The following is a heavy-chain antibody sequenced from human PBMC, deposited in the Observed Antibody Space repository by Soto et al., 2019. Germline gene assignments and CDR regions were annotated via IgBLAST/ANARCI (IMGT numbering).Heavy chain of an antibody. J-gene: IGHJ5*02. CDR1: GGSISSGDYY. D-gene: IGHD3-10*01. CDR2: IYYSGST. CDR3: ARDITHYYGSGRDWFDP. Sequence: SETLSLTCTVSGGSISSGDYYWSWIRQPPGKGLEWIGYIYYSGSTYYNPSLKSRVTISVDTSKNQFSLKLSSVTAADTAVYYCARDITHYYGSGRDWFDPWGQGTLVTSPQ. V-gene: IGHV4-30-4*01.